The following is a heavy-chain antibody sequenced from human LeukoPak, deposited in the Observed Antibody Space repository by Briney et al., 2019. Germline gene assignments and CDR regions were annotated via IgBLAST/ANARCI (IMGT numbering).Heavy chain of an antibody. CDR1: GFTFSSYA. J-gene: IGHJ4*02. CDR2: ISGSGVST. CDR3: AKSLANHPHSGRYYFDY. V-gene: IGHV3-23*01. D-gene: IGHD6-13*01. Sequence: PGGSLRLSCAASGFTFSSYAMSWVRQAPGKGLEWVSVISGSGVSTYYADSVKGRFTISRDNSKNTLYLQMNSLRAEDTAVYYCAKSLANHPHSGRYYFDYWGQGTLVTVSS.